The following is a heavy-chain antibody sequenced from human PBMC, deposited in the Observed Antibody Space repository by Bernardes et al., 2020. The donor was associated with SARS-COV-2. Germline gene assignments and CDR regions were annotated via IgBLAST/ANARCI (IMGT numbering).Heavy chain of an antibody. V-gene: IGHV3-23*01. Sequence: GGSLRLSCAASGFTFSSYAMSWVRQAPGKGLEWVSAISGSGGSTYYADSVKGRFTISRDNSKNTLYLQMNSLRAEDTAVYYCAIIRGYSYGTGNWGQGTLVTVSS. CDR3: AIIRGYSYGTGN. CDR1: GFTFSSYA. D-gene: IGHD5-18*01. CDR2: ISGSGGST. J-gene: IGHJ4*02.